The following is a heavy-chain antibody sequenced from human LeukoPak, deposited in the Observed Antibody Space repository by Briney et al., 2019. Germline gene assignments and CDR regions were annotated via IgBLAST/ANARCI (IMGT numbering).Heavy chain of an antibody. CDR1: GYTFTSYG. CDR2: ISAYNGNT. Sequence: GASVKVSCKASGYTFTSYGISWVRQAPGQGLEWMGWISAYNGNTNYAQKLQGRVTMTTDTSTSTAYMDLSRLTSDDTAVYYCARGLINGHDFDYWGQGTLVTVSS. V-gene: IGHV1-18*01. CDR3: ARGLINGHDFDY. J-gene: IGHJ4*02. D-gene: IGHD1-20*01.